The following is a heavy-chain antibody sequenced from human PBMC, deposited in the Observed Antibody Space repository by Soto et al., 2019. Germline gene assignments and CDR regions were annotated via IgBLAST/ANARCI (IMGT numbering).Heavy chain of an antibody. CDR3: ARVGAERFQDGMDV. D-gene: IGHD3-16*01. CDR2: ISSSGSTI. V-gene: IGHV3-48*03. Sequence: LRLSCAASGFTFSSYEMNWVRQAPGKGLEWVSCISSSGSTIYYADSVKGRFTISRDNAKNSLYLQMNSLRAEDTAVYYCARVGAERFQDGMDVWGQGTTVTVSS. CDR1: GFTFSSYE. J-gene: IGHJ6*02.